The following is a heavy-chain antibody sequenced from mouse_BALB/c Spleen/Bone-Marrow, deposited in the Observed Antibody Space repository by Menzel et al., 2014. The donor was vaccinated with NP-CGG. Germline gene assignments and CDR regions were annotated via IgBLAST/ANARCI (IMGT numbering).Heavy chain of an antibody. V-gene: IGHV1-54*01. J-gene: IGHJ2*01. CDR2: INPGSGST. D-gene: IGHD2-3*01. Sequence: QVQLQQSGAELVRPGPSVKVSCKASGYAFTDYLMEWLKQRPGQGLEWIGVINPGSGSTNYNEKFKDKATLTADKSSSTAYMQLSSLTSDDSAVYFCARYDGYFDYWGQGTILTVFS. CDR1: GYAFTDYL. CDR3: ARYDGYFDY.